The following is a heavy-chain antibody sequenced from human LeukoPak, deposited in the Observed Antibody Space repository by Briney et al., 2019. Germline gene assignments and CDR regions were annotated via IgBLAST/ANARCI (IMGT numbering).Heavy chain of an antibody. CDR1: GYTFTDYY. V-gene: IGHV1-2*02. Sequence: ASVKVSCKASGYTFTDYYIHWVRQAPGQGLEWMGWVNPNTGGTNYAQNFRGRVTMTRDTSISTAHMELSSLRSDDTALYYCARDPNAYILTGYYVDYWGQGTLVTVSS. D-gene: IGHD3-9*01. CDR2: VNPNTGGT. CDR3: ARDPNAYILTGYYVDY. J-gene: IGHJ4*02.